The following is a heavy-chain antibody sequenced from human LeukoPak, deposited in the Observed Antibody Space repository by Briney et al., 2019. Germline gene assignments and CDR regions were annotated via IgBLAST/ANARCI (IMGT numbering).Heavy chain of an antibody. CDR1: GFTFSSYA. Sequence: GGSLRLPCAASGFTFSSYAMHWVRQAPGKGLEWVAVISYDGSNKYYADSVKGRFTISRDNSKNTLYLQMNSLRAEDTAVYYCARSIPGIAAGWGQGTLVTVSS. V-gene: IGHV3-30-3*01. CDR2: ISYDGSNK. J-gene: IGHJ4*02. D-gene: IGHD6-13*01. CDR3: ARSIPGIAAG.